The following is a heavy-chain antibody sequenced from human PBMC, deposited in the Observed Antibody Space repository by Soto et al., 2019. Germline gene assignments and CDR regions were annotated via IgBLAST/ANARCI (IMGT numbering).Heavy chain of an antibody. J-gene: IGHJ3*02. CDR2: ISAYNGNT. CDR3: ARDVLGDIVVVPAADDAFDN. D-gene: IGHD2-2*01. CDR1: DYTFTSYD. Sequence: ASVKVSCKASDYTFTSYDISWVRQSPGQGLEWMGWISAYNGNTNYAQKLQGRVTMTTDTSTSTAYMELRSLRSDDTAVYYCARDVLGDIVVVPAADDAFDNWGQGTLVTVSS. V-gene: IGHV1-18*01.